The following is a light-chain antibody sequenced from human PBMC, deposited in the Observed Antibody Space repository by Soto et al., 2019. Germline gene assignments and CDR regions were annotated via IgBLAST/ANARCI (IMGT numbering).Light chain of an antibody. CDR3: QHRSSWPLT. Sequence: EIVMTQSPATLSVSPGERATLSCRASQSVSSNLAWYQQRPGQVPRLLIYDASNRATGIPARFSGSGSGTDFTLTISSLEPEDFAVYYCQHRSSWPLTFGGGTKVDIK. CDR1: QSVSSN. J-gene: IGKJ4*01. CDR2: DAS. V-gene: IGKV3-11*01.